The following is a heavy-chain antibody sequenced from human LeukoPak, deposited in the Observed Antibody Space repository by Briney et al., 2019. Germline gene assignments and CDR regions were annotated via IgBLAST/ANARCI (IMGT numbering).Heavy chain of an antibody. Sequence: PGGSLRLSCAASGFTFSSYSMNWVRQAPGKGLEWVSSISSSSYIYYADSVKGRFTISRDNAKNSLYLQMNSLRAEDTAVYYCARADYVWGSYLDYWGQGTLVTVSS. CDR1: GFTFSSYS. V-gene: IGHV3-21*01. CDR3: ARADYVWGSYLDY. CDR2: ISSSSYI. J-gene: IGHJ4*02. D-gene: IGHD3-16*02.